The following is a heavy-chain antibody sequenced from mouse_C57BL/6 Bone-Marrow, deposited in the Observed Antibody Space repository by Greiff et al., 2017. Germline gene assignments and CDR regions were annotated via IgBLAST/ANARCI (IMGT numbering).Heavy chain of an antibody. Sequence: VQLQQPGAELVMPGASVKLSCKASGYTFTSYRMHWVKQRHGQGLEWIGEIDPSDSYTNYNQKFKGKSTLTVDKSSSTAYIQLSSLTSEDSAVYYCARRGLGQAYYFDYWGQGTTLTVSS. CDR2: IDPSDSYT. CDR3: ARRGLGQAYYFDY. CDR1: GYTFTSYR. J-gene: IGHJ2*01. D-gene: IGHD4-1*01. V-gene: IGHV1-69*01.